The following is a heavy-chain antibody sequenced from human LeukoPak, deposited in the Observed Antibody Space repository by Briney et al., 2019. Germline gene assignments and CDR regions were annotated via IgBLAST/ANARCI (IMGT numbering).Heavy chain of an antibody. V-gene: IGHV3-23*01. CDR1: GFTFSSYA. CDR3: ASLYVLLWFGELWNDAFDI. D-gene: IGHD3-10*01. Sequence: GGSLRLSCAASGFTFSSYAMSWVRQAPGKGLEWVSAISGSGGSTYYADSVKGRFTISRDNSKNTLYLQMNSLRAEDTAVYYCASLYVLLWFGELWNDAFDIWGQGTMVTVSS. CDR2: ISGSGGST. J-gene: IGHJ3*02.